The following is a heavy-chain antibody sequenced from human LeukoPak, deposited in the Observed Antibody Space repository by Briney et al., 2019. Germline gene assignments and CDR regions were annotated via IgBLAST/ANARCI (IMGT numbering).Heavy chain of an antibody. CDR2: ISYDGSNK. CDR1: GFPLSSSA. J-gene: IGHJ3*02. Sequence: GMSLILSCCAPGFPLSSSAVHWSRQAQGKVLRTELLISYDGSNKYYANSVKGRFTISRDNSKNTLYLQMNSLRAEDTAVYYCARGSGYSYGIDAFDIWGQGTMVTVSS. D-gene: IGHD5-18*01. V-gene: IGHV3-30*16. CDR3: ARGSGYSYGIDAFDI.